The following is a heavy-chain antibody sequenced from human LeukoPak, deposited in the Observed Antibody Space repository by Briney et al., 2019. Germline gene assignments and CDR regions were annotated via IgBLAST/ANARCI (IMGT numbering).Heavy chain of an antibody. D-gene: IGHD2-21*02. J-gene: IGHJ4*02. CDR1: GFTFDDFA. V-gene: IGHV3-9*01. CDR3: AKDLRPTPILVSDD. Sequence: GRSLRLSCAASGFTFDDFAMHWVRQAPGKGPEWVSGISWNSGSIGYADSVKGRFTISRDNAKNSLYLQMTSLRAEDTALYYCAKDLRPTPILVSDDWGQGTLVTVSS. CDR2: ISWNSGSI.